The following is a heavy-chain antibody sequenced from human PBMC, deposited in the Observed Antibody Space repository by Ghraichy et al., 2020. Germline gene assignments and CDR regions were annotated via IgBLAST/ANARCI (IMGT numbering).Heavy chain of an antibody. CDR1: GFTFSSYA. CDR2: ISGSGGST. CDR3: AKDPLRGGYSGYDWGYYFDY. J-gene: IGHJ4*02. V-gene: IGHV3-23*01. D-gene: IGHD5-12*01. Sequence: GESLNISCAASGFTFSSYAMSWVRQAPGKGLEWVSAISGSGGSTYYADSVKGRFTISRDNSKNTLYLQMNSLRAEDTAVYYCAKDPLRGGYSGYDWGYYFDYWGQGTLVTVSS.